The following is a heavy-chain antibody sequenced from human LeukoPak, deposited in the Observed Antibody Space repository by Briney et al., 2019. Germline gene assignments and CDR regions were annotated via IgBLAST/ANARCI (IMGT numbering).Heavy chain of an antibody. CDR1: GGSFSGYY. V-gene: IGHV4-34*01. CDR3: ARDTGTYYDILTGSDAFDI. D-gene: IGHD3-9*01. J-gene: IGHJ3*02. CDR2: INHSGST. Sequence: SETLSLTCAVYGGSFSGYYWSWIRQPPGKGLEWIGEINHSGSTNYNPSLKSRVTISVDTSKSQFSLKLSSVTAADTAVYYCARDTGTYYDILTGSDAFDIWGQGTMVTVSS.